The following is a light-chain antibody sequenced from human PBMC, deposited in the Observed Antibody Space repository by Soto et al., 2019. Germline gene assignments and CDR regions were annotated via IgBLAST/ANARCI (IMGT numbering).Light chain of an antibody. V-gene: IGKV3-15*01. J-gene: IGKJ2*03. CDR2: GSF. CDR1: QTVSSN. CDR3: QQFNNLPYS. Sequence: EVVMTQSPATLSVSPGESATLSCRASQTVSSNLAWYQQKPGQAPRLLIDGSFTRATGVPARFSGSRSGTEFTLTITRPQSEDFALYCCQQFNNLPYSFGQGTKLEIK.